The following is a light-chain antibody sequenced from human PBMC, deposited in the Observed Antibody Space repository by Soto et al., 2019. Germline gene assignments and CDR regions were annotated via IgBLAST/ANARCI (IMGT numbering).Light chain of an antibody. CDR3: SSYRSSSTWV. V-gene: IGLV2-14*01. CDR1: SSDVGGYNY. CDR2: EVS. Sequence: QSVLTQPASVSGSPGQSVTISCTGTSSDVGGYNYVSWHQQHPGKAPKLMIYEVSNRPAGVSNRFSGSKSGNTASLIISGLQAEDEADYYCSSYRSSSTWVFGGGTQLTVL. J-gene: IGLJ3*02.